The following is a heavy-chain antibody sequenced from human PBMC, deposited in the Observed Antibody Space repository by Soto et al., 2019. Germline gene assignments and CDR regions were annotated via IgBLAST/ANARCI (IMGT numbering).Heavy chain of an antibody. D-gene: IGHD5-18*01. CDR1: GFTFTSYW. CDR2: INRDGSST. CDR3: ARSITGYSDADT. Sequence: EVQLMESGGGLVQPGGSLRLSCAASGFTFTSYWMHWVRQAPGKGLVWVSRINRDGSSTVYVDSVKGRFTISRDNAKNTLYLQINSLRAEDTAVYYCARSITGYSDADTWGQGTLVSVSS. J-gene: IGHJ5*02. V-gene: IGHV3-74*01.